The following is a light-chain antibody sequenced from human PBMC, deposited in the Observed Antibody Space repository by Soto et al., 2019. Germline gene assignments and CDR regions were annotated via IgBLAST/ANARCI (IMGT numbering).Light chain of an antibody. Sequence: QSVLTQPASVSGSPGQSITISCTGTSSDAGTYNYVSWYQQHSGKAPKLMIYEVSNRPSGVSNRFSGSKSGNTASLTISGLQAEDEADYYCSAYTSSLTLYVFGSGTKATVL. CDR2: EVS. V-gene: IGLV2-14*01. CDR1: SSDAGTYNY. J-gene: IGLJ1*01. CDR3: SAYTSSLTLYV.